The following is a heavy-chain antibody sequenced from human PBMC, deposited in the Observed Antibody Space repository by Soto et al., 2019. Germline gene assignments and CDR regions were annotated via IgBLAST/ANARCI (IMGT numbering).Heavy chain of an antibody. CDR2: ISAYNGNT. CDR3: ARSYPAERYATDNWFDP. Sequence: ASVKVSCKASGYTFTSYGINWVRQAPGQGLEWMGWISAYNGNTNYAQNLQGRVNMTTGTSASTAYMELRSLRSDDTAVYDCARSYPAERYATDNWFDPWGQGTLVTVCS. CDR1: GYTFTSYG. D-gene: IGHD2-2*01. J-gene: IGHJ5*02. V-gene: IGHV1-18*04.